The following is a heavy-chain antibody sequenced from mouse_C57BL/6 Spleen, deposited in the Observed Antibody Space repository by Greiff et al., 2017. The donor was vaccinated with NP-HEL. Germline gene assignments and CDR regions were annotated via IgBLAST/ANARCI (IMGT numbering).Heavy chain of an antibody. D-gene: IGHD4-1*02. CDR3: ARYIKGNWDVRYFDV. J-gene: IGHJ1*03. CDR1: GFTFTDYY. CDR2: IRNKANGYTT. V-gene: IGHV7-3*01. Sequence: DVKLVESGGGLVQPGGSLSLSCAASGFTFTDYYMSWVRQPPGKALEWLGFIRNKANGYTTEYSASVKGRFTISRDNSQSILYLQMNALRAEDSATYYCARYIKGNWDVRYFDVWGTGTTVTVSS.